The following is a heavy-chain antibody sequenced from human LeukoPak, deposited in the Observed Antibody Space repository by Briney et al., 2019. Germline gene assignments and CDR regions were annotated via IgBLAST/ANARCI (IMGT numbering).Heavy chain of an antibody. CDR3: AKGVRFLEPSGLDY. D-gene: IGHD3-3*01. CDR2: IRYDGSNK. V-gene: IGHV3-30*02. CDR1: GFTFSSYG. Sequence: GGSLRLSCAASGFTFSSYGMHWVRQAPGKGLEWVAFIRYDGSNKYYADSVKGRFTISRDNSKNTLYLQMNSLRAEDTAVYYCAKGVRFLEPSGLDYWGQGTLVTVSS. J-gene: IGHJ4*02.